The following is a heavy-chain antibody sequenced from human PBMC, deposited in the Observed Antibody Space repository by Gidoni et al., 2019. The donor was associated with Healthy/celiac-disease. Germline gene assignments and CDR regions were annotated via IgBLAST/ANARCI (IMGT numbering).Heavy chain of an antibody. V-gene: IGHV3-48*03. CDR3: ARDGGLSNWNDDYYYGMDV. CDR1: GFTFSSYE. D-gene: IGHD1-1*01. J-gene: IGHJ6*02. CDR2: ISSIGSTI. Sequence: EVQLVESGGGLVQPGGSLRLSCAASGFTFSSYEMNWVRQASGKGLEWFSYISSIGSTIYYADSVKGRFTISRDNAKNSLYLQMNSLRAEDTAVYYCARDGGLSNWNDDYYYGMDVWGQGTTVTVSS.